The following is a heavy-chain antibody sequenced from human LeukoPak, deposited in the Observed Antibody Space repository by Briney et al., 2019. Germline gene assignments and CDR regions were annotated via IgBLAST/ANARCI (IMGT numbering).Heavy chain of an antibody. Sequence: ASVKVSCKASGGTFSSYAISWVRQAPGQGLEWMGGIIPIFGTANYAQKFQGRVTITADESTSTAYMELSSLRSEDTAVYYCARSGYYYDSSGCYHFDYWGQGTLVTVSS. D-gene: IGHD3-22*01. CDR1: GGTFSSYA. V-gene: IGHV1-69*13. CDR2: IIPIFGTA. J-gene: IGHJ4*02. CDR3: ARSGYYYDSSGCYHFDY.